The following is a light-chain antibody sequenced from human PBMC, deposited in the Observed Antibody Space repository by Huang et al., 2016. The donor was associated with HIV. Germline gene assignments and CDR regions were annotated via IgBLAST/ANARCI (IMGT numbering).Light chain of an antibody. J-gene: IGKJ2*02. V-gene: IGKV1-39*01. Sequence: DIQMTQSPSSLSASVGDRVIITCRASQSVTKYLNWYHHMPGKAPKLLIYGASTLQGGVSSRFSGSGSGTEFTLSISSLQPEDAATYYCQQSYRLPRTFGQGTSLEI. CDR3: QQSYRLPRT. CDR1: QSVTKY. CDR2: GAS.